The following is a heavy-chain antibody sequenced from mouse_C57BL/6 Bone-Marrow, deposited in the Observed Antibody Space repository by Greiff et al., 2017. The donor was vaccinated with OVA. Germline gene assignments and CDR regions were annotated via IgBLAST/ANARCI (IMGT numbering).Heavy chain of an antibody. Sequence: QVQLQQSGAELVRPGASVTLSCKASGYTFTDYEMHWVKQTPVHGLVWIGAIDPETGGTAYNQKFKGKAILTADKSSSTAYMELRSLTSEDSAVYYCTRGYSYYYAMDYWGQGTAVTVTS. D-gene: IGHD2-12*01. V-gene: IGHV1-15*01. CDR1: GYTFTDYE. CDR2: IDPETGGT. J-gene: IGHJ4*01. CDR3: TRGYSYYYAMDY.